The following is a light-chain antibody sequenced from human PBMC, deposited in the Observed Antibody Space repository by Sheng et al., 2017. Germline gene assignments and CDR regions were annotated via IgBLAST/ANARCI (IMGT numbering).Light chain of an antibody. CDR2: RAS. J-gene: IGKJ4*01. CDR3: QQYYGHPLT. V-gene: IGKV1D-16*01. Sequence: DIQMTQSPSSLSASVGDTVTITCRASQTVDTWVAWYHQKPGKAPKSLIYRASNLQRGVPSRFSAGGSGTNFTFSITTLQPEDSGTYYCQQYYGHPLTFGRRD. CDR1: QTVDTW.